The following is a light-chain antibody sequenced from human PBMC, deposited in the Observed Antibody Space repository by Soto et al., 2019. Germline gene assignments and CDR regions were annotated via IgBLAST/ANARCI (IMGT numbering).Light chain of an antibody. V-gene: IGKV2-30*01. J-gene: IGKJ1*01. CDR2: KVS. Sequence: VVLTQSPLSLPVTLGQPAAISCMTSQSLAYADGTIYLSCLHQRPGQSPRRLIYKVSSRASGAPDRFSGRGSGTEFTLRISTVADEDAGVYYCMQGTHWRTFGQGTKVDIK. CDR1: QSLAYADGTIY. CDR3: MQGTHWRT.